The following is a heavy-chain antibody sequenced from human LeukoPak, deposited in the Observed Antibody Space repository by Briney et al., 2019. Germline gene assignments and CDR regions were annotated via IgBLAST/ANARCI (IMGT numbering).Heavy chain of an antibody. CDR2: IYYSGNT. D-gene: IGHD4-23*01. CDR1: GGSISSNSYY. Sequence: SETLSLTCTVSGGSISSNSYYWGWFRPPPGKELEWVGSIYYSGNTYYNPSLKSRVTISVDTSKNQCSLKLSSVTAADTAVYYCARTTVVTLDAFDIWGQGTMVTVSS. V-gene: IGHV4-39*01. CDR3: ARTTVVTLDAFDI. J-gene: IGHJ3*02.